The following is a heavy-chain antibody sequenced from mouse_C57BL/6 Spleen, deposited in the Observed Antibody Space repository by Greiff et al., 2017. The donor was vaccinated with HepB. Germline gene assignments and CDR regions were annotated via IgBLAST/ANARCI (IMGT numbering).Heavy chain of an antibody. D-gene: IGHD2-1*01. J-gene: IGHJ1*03. CDR1: GYTFTSYW. CDR3: ARWGNYWYFDV. CDR2: INPSNGGT. V-gene: IGHV1-53*01. Sequence: LQPGTELVKPGASVKLSCKASGYTFTSYWMHWVKQRPGQGLEWIGNINPSNGGTNYNEKFKSKATLTVDKSSSTAYMQLSSLTSEDSAVYYCARWGNYWYFDVWGTGTTVTVSS.